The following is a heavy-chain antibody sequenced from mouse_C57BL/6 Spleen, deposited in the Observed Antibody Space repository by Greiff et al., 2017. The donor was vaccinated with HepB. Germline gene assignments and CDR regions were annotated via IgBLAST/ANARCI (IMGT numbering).Heavy chain of an antibody. J-gene: IGHJ4*01. CDR1: GFTFSSYT. CDR2: ISGGGGNT. Sequence: EVKLVESGGGLVKPGGSLKLSCAASGFTFSSYTMSWVRQTPEKRLEWVATISGGGGNTYYPDSVKGRFTISRDNAKNTLYLQMSSLRAEDTALYYCARHRIVHQYYYVMDYWGHGTSVTASS. D-gene: IGHD2-5*01. V-gene: IGHV5-9*01. CDR3: ARHRIVHQYYYVMDY.